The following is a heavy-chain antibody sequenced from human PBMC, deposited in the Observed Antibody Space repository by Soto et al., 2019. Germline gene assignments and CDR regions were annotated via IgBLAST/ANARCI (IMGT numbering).Heavy chain of an antibody. D-gene: IGHD2-8*01. CDR3: AGWWMYAPRCDP. Sequence: QLQLQESGSGLVKPSQTLSLTCAVSGGSISSGGYSWSWIRQPPGKGLEWIGYIYHSGSTYYNPSLKSRVAISVDRSKDQCSLKLSSVTAADTAVYYCAGWWMYAPRCDPWGQGTLVTVSA. J-gene: IGHJ5*02. CDR1: GGSISSGGYS. CDR2: IYHSGST. V-gene: IGHV4-30-2*01.